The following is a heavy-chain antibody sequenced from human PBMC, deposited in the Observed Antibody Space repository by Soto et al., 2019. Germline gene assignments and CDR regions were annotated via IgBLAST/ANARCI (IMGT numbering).Heavy chain of an antibody. V-gene: IGHV1-69*01. CDR3: ARSQGSSTSLEIYYYYYYGMDV. J-gene: IGHJ6*02. D-gene: IGHD2-2*01. Sequence: QVQLVQSGAEVKKPGSSVKVSCKASGGTFSSYAISWVRQAPGQGLEWMGGIIPISGTANYAQKFQGRGTITADESTSTADMERSSLRSEDTAVYYGARSQGSSTSLEIYYYYYYGMDVWGQGTTVTVSS. CDR1: GGTFSSYA. CDR2: IIPISGTA.